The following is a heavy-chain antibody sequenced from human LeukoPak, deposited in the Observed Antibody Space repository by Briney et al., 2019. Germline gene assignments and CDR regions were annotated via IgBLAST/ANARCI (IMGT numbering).Heavy chain of an antibody. CDR1: GYTFTSYY. CDR3: ARSSGDSSGYYDFDY. CDR2: INPSGGST. V-gene: IGHV1-46*01. J-gene: IGHJ4*02. D-gene: IGHD3-22*01. Sequence: GASVKVSCKASGYTFTSYYMHWVRQAPGQGLEWMGIINPSGGSTSYAQKFQGRVAMTRDTSTSTVYMELSSLRSEDTAVYYCARSSGDSSGYYDFDYWGQGTLVTVSS.